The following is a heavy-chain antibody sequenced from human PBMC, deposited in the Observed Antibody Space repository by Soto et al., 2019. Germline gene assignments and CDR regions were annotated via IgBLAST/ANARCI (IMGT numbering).Heavy chain of an antibody. Sequence: ASVKVSCKASGYAFTSYYMHWVRQAPGQGLEWMGIINPSGGSTSYAQKFQGRVTMTRDTSTSTVYMELSSLRSEDTAVYYCARSLSAKGDRERPEVSAFDIWGQGTMVTVSS. V-gene: IGHV1-46*01. D-gene: IGHD2-8*01. CDR2: INPSGGST. J-gene: IGHJ3*02. CDR1: GYAFTSYY. CDR3: ARSLSAKGDRERPEVSAFDI.